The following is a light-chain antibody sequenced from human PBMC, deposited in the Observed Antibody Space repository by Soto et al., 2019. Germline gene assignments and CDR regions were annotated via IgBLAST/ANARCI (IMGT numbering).Light chain of an antibody. J-gene: IGLJ7*01. CDR2: EAT. V-gene: IGLV2-23*01. CDR3: CSYARSSTAV. CDR1: SSDVGSYNL. Sequence: QSALTQPASVSVSPGQSITISCTGTSSDVGSYNLVSWYQQHPGKAPKLMIYEATKRPSGVSNRFSGSKSGNTASMTISGLQAEDEADYYCCSYARSSTAVFGGGTQLTVL.